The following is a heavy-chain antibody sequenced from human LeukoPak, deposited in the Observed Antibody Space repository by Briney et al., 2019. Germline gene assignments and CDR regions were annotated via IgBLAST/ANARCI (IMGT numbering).Heavy chain of an antibody. CDR1: GYTFTGYY. CDR3: ARGLWSSRVVPLRCYYMDV. D-gene: IGHD2-2*01. Sequence: ASVKVSCKASGYTFTGYYMHWLRQAPGHGLEWMGWMNPNSGNTGYAQKFQGRVTMTRNTSISTAYMELSSLRSEDTAVYYCARGLWSSRVVPLRCYYMDVWGKGTTVTVSS. V-gene: IGHV1-8*02. J-gene: IGHJ6*03. CDR2: MNPNSGNT.